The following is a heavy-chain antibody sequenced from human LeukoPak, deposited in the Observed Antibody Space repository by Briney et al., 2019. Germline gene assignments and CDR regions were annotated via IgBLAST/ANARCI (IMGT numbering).Heavy chain of an antibody. V-gene: IGHV1-18*01. Sequence: GASVKVSCKASGYTFTSYGISWVRQAPGQGLEWMGWISAYNGNTNYAQKLQGRVTMTTDTSTSTVYMELRSLRSDDTAVYYCARDPVLVGEGWNHDYYYYGMDVWGQGTTVTVSS. D-gene: IGHD1-14*01. J-gene: IGHJ6*02. CDR2: ISAYNGNT. CDR3: ARDPVLVGEGWNHDYYYYGMDV. CDR1: GYTFTSYG.